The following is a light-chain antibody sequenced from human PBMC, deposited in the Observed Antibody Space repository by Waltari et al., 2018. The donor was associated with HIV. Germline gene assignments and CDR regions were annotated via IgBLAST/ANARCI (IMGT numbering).Light chain of an antibody. CDR1: SAGYD. CDR2: SNN. J-gene: IGLJ3*02. CDR3: QSYDSRLSGWV. Sequence: QSVLTQPPSVSGAPGQRVTISCPGSSAGYDVHWYQQIPGTAPTLLIYSNNNRPSGVPGRCSASKSGTSASRAITGLQAEDEADYYCQSYDSRLSGWVFGGGTKLTVL. V-gene: IGLV1-40*01.